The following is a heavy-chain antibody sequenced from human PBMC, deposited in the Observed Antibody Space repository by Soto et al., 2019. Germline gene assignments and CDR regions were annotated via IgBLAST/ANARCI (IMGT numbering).Heavy chain of an antibody. V-gene: IGHV3-73*01. D-gene: IGHD4-17*01. CDR3: TSLTTVVTAFDI. CDR2: IRSKANSYAT. CDR1: GFPFSGSA. J-gene: IGHJ3*02. Sequence: SLRLSCAASGFPFSGSAMHWVRQASGKGLEWVGRIRSKANSYATAYAASVKGRFTISRDDSKNTAYLQMNSLKTEDTAVYYCTSLTTVVTAFDIWGQGTMVTVSS.